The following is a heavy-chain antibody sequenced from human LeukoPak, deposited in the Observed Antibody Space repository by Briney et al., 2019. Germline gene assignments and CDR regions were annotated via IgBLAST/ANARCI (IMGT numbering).Heavy chain of an antibody. CDR1: GYTFTSYG. V-gene: IGHV1-18*01. CDR2: ISAYNGNT. Sequence: GASVKASCKASGYTFTSYGISWVRQAPGQGLEWMGWISAYNGNTNYAQKLQGRVTMTTDTSTSTAYMELRSLRSDDTAVYYCARGRSLRYFDWSNDYWGQGTLVTVSS. D-gene: IGHD3-9*01. J-gene: IGHJ4*02. CDR3: ARGRSLRYFDWSNDY.